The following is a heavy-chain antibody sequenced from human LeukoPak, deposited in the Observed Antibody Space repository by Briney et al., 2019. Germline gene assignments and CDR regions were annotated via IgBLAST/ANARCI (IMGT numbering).Heavy chain of an antibody. Sequence: GRSLRLSCAASGFTFSTYGMHWVRQAPGKGLEWVAVLWYDGSEKYYADSVKGRLTISRDNSKNTLYLQMNSLRADDTAVYYCARDGYYGSGRPFDYWGQGALVSVSS. J-gene: IGHJ4*02. D-gene: IGHD3-10*01. CDR2: LWYDGSEK. V-gene: IGHV3-33*01. CDR1: GFTFSTYG. CDR3: ARDGYYGSGRPFDY.